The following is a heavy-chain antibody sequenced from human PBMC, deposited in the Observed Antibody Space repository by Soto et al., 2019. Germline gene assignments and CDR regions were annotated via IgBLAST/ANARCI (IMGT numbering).Heavy chain of an antibody. V-gene: IGHV3-48*02. D-gene: IGHD3-3*01. CDR2: ISGSSNTI. CDR3: ARTLPPYDACSGYYPHYFHS. J-gene: IGHJ4*02. CDR1: GFSFSASP. Sequence: EVQLVESGGGLVQPGGSLRLSCAASGFSFSASPMNWVRQAPGTGLEWLSYISGSSNTIHNADSVEGRFTISRDNAGTSLYLQMNSLRDEDTAVYYCARTLPPYDACSGYYPHYFHSWGQGTLVTVSS.